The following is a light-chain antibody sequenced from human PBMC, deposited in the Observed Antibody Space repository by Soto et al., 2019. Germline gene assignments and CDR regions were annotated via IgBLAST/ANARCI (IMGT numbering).Light chain of an antibody. Sequence: QSVLTQPPSASGTPGQSVTISCSGSSSNIGSNTVNWYQQLSGAAPKLLIHNNDQRPSGVPDRFSGSKSDTSASLAISGLQSADEADYYCAAWDVSLTAVLFGGGTKLTVL. CDR1: SSNIGSNT. CDR3: AAWDVSLTAVL. CDR2: NND. J-gene: IGLJ3*02. V-gene: IGLV1-44*01.